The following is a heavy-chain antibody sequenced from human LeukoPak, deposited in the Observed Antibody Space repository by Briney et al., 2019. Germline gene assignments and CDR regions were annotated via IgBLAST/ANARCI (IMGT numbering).Heavy chain of an antibody. J-gene: IGHJ4*02. Sequence: PGGSLRLSCAASGFTFSDYYMSWIRQAPGKGLEGVSDISESGDSKFYTDSVKGRFTISRDNAKKSLYLQMSSLRAEDTAVYYCARRTYSNHFFDYWGQGTLVTYSS. V-gene: IGHV3-11*01. CDR3: ARRTYSNHFFDY. CDR1: GFTFSDYY. CDR2: ISESGDSK. D-gene: IGHD4-11*01.